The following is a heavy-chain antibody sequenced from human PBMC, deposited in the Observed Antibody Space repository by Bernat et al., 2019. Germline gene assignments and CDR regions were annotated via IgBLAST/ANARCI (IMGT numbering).Heavy chain of an antibody. CDR2: ISYDGSNK. D-gene: IGHD5-18*01. CDR3: AKDTALIPLLDY. V-gene: IGHV3-30*18. Sequence: QVQLVESGGGVVQPGRSLRLSCAASGFTFSSYGMHWVRQAPGKGLEWVAVISYDGSNKYYADSVKGRFTISRDNSKNTLYLQMNSLRAEDTAVYYCAKDTALIPLLDYWGQGTLVTVSS. CDR1: GFTFSSYG. J-gene: IGHJ4*02.